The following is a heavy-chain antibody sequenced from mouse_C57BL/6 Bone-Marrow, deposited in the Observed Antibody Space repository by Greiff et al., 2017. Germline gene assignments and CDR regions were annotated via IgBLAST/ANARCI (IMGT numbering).Heavy chain of an antibody. V-gene: IGHV1-39*01. CDR3: ARGYDYDYAMDY. CDR1: GYSFTDYN. Sequence: EVQLKQSGPELVKPGASVKISCKASGYSFTDYNMNWVKQSNGKSLEWIGVINPNYGTTSYNQKFKGKATLTVDHSSSTAYMQLNSLTSEDSAVYYYARGYDYDYAMDYWGQGTSVTVSS. D-gene: IGHD2-4*01. CDR2: INPNYGTT. J-gene: IGHJ4*01.